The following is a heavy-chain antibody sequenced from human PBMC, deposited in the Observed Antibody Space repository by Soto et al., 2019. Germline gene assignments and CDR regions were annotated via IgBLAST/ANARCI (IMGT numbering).Heavy chain of an antibody. D-gene: IGHD1-26*01. CDR1: GGSISSYY. Sequence: SSETLSLTCTVSGGSISSYYWSWIRQPPGKGLEWIGYIYYSGSTNYNPSLKSRVTISVDTSKNQFSLKLSSVTAADTAVYYCARDYRGAFWFDPWGQGTLVTVSS. CDR3: ARDYRGAFWFDP. J-gene: IGHJ5*02. V-gene: IGHV4-59*01. CDR2: IYYSGST.